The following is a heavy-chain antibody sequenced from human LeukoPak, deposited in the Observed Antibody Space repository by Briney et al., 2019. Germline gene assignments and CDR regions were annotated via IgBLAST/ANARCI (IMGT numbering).Heavy chain of an antibody. CDR3: AREIAFDI. V-gene: IGHV3-11*01. J-gene: IGHJ3*02. Sequence: PGGSLRLSCAVSGFDFSQHWMTWVRQAPGKGLEWVSYISSSGSTIYYADSVKGRFTISRDNAKNSLYLQMNSLRAEDTAVYYCAREIAFDIWGQGTMVTVSS. CDR2: ISSSGSTI. CDR1: GFDFSQHW.